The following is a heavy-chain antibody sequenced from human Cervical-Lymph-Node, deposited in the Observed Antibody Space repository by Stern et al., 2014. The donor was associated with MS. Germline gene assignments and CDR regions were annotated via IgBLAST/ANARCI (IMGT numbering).Heavy chain of an antibody. D-gene: IGHD5-12*01. V-gene: IGHV3-30*01. CDR2: ISYEGSDK. CDR1: GFTFSYPA. Sequence: QVQLVHSGGGVVQPGRSLRLSCAASGFTFSYPAMHWVRQAPGKGLEWVAGISYEGSDKNDADSVKGRFTISRDNSRNTLYLQMNSLRVDDTAVYYCARGGAVATSDYYFDYWGQGILVTVSS. J-gene: IGHJ4*02. CDR3: ARGGAVATSDYYFDY.